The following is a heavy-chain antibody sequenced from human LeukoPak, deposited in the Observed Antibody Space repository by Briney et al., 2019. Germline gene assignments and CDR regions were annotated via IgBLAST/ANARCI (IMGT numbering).Heavy chain of an antibody. CDR2: ISSSGSTI. CDR3: ARDLRFLEWLSYFAY. D-gene: IGHD3-3*01. CDR1: GFTFSGYY. V-gene: IGHV3-11*01. J-gene: IGHJ4*02. Sequence: GGSLRLSCAASGFTFSGYYMSWVRQAPGKGLGWVSYISSSGSTISYAQSVKGRFPISRDQDKNSLYLQMNSVRAEDTAVYYCARDLRFLEWLSYFAYWGQGPLLTVPS.